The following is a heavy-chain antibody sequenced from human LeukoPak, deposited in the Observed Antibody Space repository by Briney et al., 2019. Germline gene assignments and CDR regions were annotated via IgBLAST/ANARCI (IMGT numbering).Heavy chain of an antibody. CDR2: INSGGTTI. Sequence: QPGGSLRLSCAASGFTFSSFEMHWVRQAPGKGLEWVSYINSGGTTIYYAGSVKGRFTISRDNAKNSLYLQMDSLRVEDTAVYYCTRADSTWANDYWGQGTLVTVSS. J-gene: IGHJ4*02. D-gene: IGHD6-13*01. CDR1: GFTFSSFE. CDR3: TRADSTWANDY. V-gene: IGHV3-48*03.